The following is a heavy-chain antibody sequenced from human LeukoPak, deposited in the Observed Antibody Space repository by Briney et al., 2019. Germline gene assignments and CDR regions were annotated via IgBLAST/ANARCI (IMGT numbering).Heavy chain of an antibody. CDR2: IYYSGST. CDR3: ARIYYSSSYDYWYFDL. CDR1: GGSIRSYY. V-gene: IGHV4-59*01. J-gene: IGHJ2*01. Sequence: SETLSLTCTVSGGSIRSYYWSWIRQPPGKGLEWIGYIYYSGSTSYNPSLKSRVTISVDTSKNQFSLKLTSVTAADTAVYYCARIYYSSSYDYWYFDLWGRGALVTVSS. D-gene: IGHD6-13*01.